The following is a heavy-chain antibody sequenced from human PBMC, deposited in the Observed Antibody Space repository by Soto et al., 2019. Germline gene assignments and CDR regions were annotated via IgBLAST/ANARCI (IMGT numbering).Heavy chain of an antibody. J-gene: IGHJ3*02. Sequence: QVHLQESGPGLVKPSETLSLTCTVSGVSVSSGSYYWSWIRQPPGMGLQWIGYFHYSGSTNYNPSLKSRVTMSVDTSKNQFSLTLSSVIAADSAVYYCAGDPGTGGEDASDIWGQGTMLTVSS. D-gene: IGHD3-16*01. CDR2: FHYSGST. CDR3: AGDPGTGGEDASDI. CDR1: GVSVSSGSYY. V-gene: IGHV4-61*01.